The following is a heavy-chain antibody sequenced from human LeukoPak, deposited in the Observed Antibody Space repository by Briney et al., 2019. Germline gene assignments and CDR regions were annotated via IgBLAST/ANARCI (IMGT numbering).Heavy chain of an antibody. V-gene: IGHV1-46*01. CDR3: ARAGGIVVVPAEAEFDP. J-gene: IGHJ5*02. CDR1: GYTFTSYY. CDR2: INPSGGST. Sequence: ALVKVPCKASGYTFTSYYMHWVRQAPGQGLEWMGIINPSGGSTSYAQKFQGRVTMTRDMSTSTVYMELSSLRSEDTAVYYCARAGGIVVVPAEAEFDPWGQGTLVTVSS. D-gene: IGHD2-2*01.